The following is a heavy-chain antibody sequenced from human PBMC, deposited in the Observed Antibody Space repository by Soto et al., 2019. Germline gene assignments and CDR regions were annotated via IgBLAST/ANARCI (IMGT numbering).Heavy chain of an antibody. Sequence: LRLSCAASGFAVGGFYMNWVRQAPGKGLEWVSVMFTTGTTYYADSVKGRFTISRDDSKNTLYLQMNSLRAEDTAVYYCARERYSYGFDYWGQGTVVTVSS. V-gene: IGHV3-53*01. D-gene: IGHD5-18*01. J-gene: IGHJ4*02. CDR1: GFAVGGFY. CDR2: MFTTGTT. CDR3: ARERYSYGFDY.